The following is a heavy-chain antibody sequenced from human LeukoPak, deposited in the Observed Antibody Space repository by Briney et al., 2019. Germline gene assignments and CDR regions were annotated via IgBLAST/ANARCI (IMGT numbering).Heavy chain of an antibody. CDR1: GYSLTSYW. D-gene: IGHD6-6*01. CDR2: IYPGDSDT. CDR3: VRRRQLGYNWFDP. V-gene: IGHV5-51*01. J-gene: IGHJ5*02. Sequence: GESLQISCKGSGYSLTSYWIGWVRQMPGKGLEWMGIIYPGDSDTRYSPSFQGQVTISADKSISTAYLQWSSLKASDTAMYYCVRRRQLGYNWFDPWGQGTLVTVSS.